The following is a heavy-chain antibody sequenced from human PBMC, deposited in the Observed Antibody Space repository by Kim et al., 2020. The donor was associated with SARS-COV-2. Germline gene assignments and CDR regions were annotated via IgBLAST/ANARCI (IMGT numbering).Heavy chain of an antibody. Sequence: QKFQGRVTMTRDTSTSTVYMELSSLRSEDTAVYYCASSYDYVWGVIGMDVWGQGTTVTVSS. J-gene: IGHJ6*02. D-gene: IGHD3-16*01. CDR3: ASSYDYVWGVIGMDV. V-gene: IGHV1-46*01.